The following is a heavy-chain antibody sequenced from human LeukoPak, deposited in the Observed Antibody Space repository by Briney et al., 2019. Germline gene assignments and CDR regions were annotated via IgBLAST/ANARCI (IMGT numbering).Heavy chain of an antibody. J-gene: IGHJ3*02. CDR3: ARALIDSSGGYDAFDI. Sequence: GRSLRLSCAASGFIFSSYAMHWVRQAPGKGLEWVAVISYDGSNKYYADSVKGRFTISRDNSKNSLYLQMNSLRAEDTAVYYCARALIDSSGGYDAFDIWGQGTMVTVSS. V-gene: IGHV3-30*04. CDR2: ISYDGSNK. D-gene: IGHD3-22*01. CDR1: GFIFSSYA.